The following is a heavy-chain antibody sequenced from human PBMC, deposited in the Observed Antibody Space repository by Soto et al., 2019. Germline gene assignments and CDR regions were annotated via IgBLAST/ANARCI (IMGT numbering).Heavy chain of an antibody. CDR1: GYTFTSYD. CDR2: MNPNSGNT. CDR3: ARGDIVVVRRENNWFDP. Sequence: ASVKVSCKASGYTFTSYDINWVRQATGQGLEWMGWMNPNSGNTGYAQKFQGRVTMTRNTSISTAYMELSSLRSEDTAVYYCARGDIVVVRRENNWFDPWGQGTLVTVSS. J-gene: IGHJ5*02. D-gene: IGHD2-15*01. V-gene: IGHV1-8*01.